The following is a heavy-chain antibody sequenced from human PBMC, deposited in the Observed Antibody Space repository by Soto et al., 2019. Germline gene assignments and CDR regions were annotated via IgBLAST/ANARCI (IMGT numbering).Heavy chain of an antibody. Sequence: QPQLQESGPGLVKPSETLSLTCTVSGGSIISDHYYWAWIRQPPGKGLEWIGNMHYSGNTYQNPSLKSRVTIFVDTSKNQFSLHLRSVTAADTAVYYCARHGGNKFDYWGQGTLVTVSS. CDR1: GGSIISDHYY. CDR3: ARHGGNKFDY. V-gene: IGHV4-39*01. CDR2: MHYSGNT. D-gene: IGHD3-16*01. J-gene: IGHJ4*02.